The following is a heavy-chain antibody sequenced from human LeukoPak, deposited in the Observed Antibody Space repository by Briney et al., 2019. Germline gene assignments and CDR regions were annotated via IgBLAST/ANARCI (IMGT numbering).Heavy chain of an antibody. CDR1: GYTFTGYY. Sequence: ASVKVSCKASGYTFTGYYMHWVRQAPGQGLEWMVWINPNSGGTNYAQKFQGRVTMTRDTSISTAYMELSRLRSDDTAVYYCARELRFLEWLLIDYWGQGTLVTVSS. D-gene: IGHD3-3*01. J-gene: IGHJ4*02. CDR2: INPNSGGT. CDR3: ARELRFLEWLLIDY. V-gene: IGHV1-2*02.